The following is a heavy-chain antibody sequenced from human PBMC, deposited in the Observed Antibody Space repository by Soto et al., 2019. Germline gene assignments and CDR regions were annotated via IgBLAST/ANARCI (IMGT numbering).Heavy chain of an antibody. Sequence: SETRSLTCSVSRGSISSSRYYWGWIRQTPGKGLDCIGSSYYSGSTYYNPSLKSRVTISADTSKNQFSLKVPYVTAADTAVYYCAPAPCPTIPMISMLLWGQGTLVTVSS. J-gene: IGHJ4*02. V-gene: IGHV4-39*01. CDR3: APAPCPTIPMISMLL. CDR1: RGSISSSRYY. CDR2: SYYSGST. D-gene: IGHD3-22*01.